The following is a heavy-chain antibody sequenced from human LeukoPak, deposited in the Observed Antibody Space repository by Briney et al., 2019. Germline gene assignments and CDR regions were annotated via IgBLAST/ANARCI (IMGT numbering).Heavy chain of an antibody. V-gene: IGHV1-2*02. CDR3: ARDWGSESAFGI. D-gene: IGHD7-27*01. Sequence: ASVKVSCKASGYTFTGYYMHWVRQGPEQRVEWMGWINPNSGGTNYAQTFQGRVTMTRDTSISTAYMELSRLRSDDTAVYYCARDWGSESAFGIWGQGTMVTVSS. CDR1: GYTFTGYY. J-gene: IGHJ3*02. CDR2: INPNSGGT.